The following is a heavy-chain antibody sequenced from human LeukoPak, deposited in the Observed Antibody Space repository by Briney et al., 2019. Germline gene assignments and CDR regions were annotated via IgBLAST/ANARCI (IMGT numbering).Heavy chain of an antibody. V-gene: IGHV3-30*18. J-gene: IGHJ4*02. CDR3: AKEYSGTWYYFDY. CDR2: ISYDGNNE. Sequence: VQPGGSLRLSCAASGFTFTTYGMHWVRQAPGKGLEWVAVISYDGNNEYYADSVKGRFTISRDNSKNTLYLQMNSLRPEDTAVYYCAKEYSGTWYYFDYWGQGTLVTVSS. CDR1: GFTFTTYG. D-gene: IGHD6-13*01.